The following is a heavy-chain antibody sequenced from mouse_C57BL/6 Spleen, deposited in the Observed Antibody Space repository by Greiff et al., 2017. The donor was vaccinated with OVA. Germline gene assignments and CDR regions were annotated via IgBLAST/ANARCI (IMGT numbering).Heavy chain of an antibody. CDR3: VRDLDYYYGKGYFDV. CDR2: IRSKSSNYAT. CDR1: GFTFNTYA. D-gene: IGHD1-1*01. J-gene: IGHJ1*03. V-gene: IGHV10-3*01. Sequence: EVQLVESGGGLVQPKGSLKLSCAASGFTFNTYAMHWVRQAPGKGLEWVARIRSKSSNYATYYADSVKDRFTISRDDSQSMLYLQMNNLKTEDTAMYYCVRDLDYYYGKGYFDVWGTGTTVTVSS.